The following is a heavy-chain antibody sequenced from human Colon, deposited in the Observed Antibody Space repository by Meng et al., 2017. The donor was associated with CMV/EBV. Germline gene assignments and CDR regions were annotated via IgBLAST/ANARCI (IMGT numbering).Heavy chain of an antibody. V-gene: IGHV4-4*07. CDR3: GRAGARGVPIDV. Sequence: QVQLQESGPGLVKPSETLALTCTVPGGSISGHYWTWSRRPAGEGLQWLGRIYSNGRIDENYSLRSRVTISVDTSKNQLSLRLTSVTAADTAVYYCGRAGARGVPIDVWGRGTLVTVSS. J-gene: IGHJ1*01. CDR2: IYSNGRI. D-gene: IGHD3-10*01. CDR1: GGSISGHY.